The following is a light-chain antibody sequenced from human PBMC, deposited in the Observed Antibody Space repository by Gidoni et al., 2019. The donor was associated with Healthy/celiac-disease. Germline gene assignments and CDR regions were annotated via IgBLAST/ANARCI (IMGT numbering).Light chain of an antibody. J-gene: IGKJ3*01. CDR1: HSLIYSDGNTY. CDR3: MQGTHGPPLFT. CDR2: KVS. V-gene: IGKV2-30*01. Sequence: VVMTQSPLSLPVTRGKPASISCMSSHSLIYSDGNTYLNWFQQRPGHYPRRRIYKVSTRDSGVPDRVSGSGSVTDFTLKISRVEAEDVGVYYFMQGTHGPPLFTCXPXTKVDIK.